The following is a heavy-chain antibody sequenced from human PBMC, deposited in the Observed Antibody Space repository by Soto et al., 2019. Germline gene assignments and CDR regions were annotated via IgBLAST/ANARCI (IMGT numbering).Heavy chain of an antibody. CDR1: GFSLSTSGVG. Sequence: SGPTLVNPTQTLTLTCTFSGFSLSTSGVGVGWIRQPPGKALEWLALIFWDDDKRYSPSLKSRLTITKDTSKNQVVLTMTNLVPVDSATYYCAHNYDCSGHFDYWGQGTLVTVSS. J-gene: IGHJ4*02. CDR2: IFWDDDK. CDR3: AHNYDCSGHFDY. V-gene: IGHV2-5*02. D-gene: IGHD3-22*01.